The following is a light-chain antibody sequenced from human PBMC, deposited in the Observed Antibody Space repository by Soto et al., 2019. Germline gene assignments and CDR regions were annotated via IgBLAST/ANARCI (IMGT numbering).Light chain of an antibody. CDR1: QTVGNNY. CDR3: RQSATSPRT. V-gene: IGKV3-20*01. Sequence: EIVLTQSPGTLSLSPGERATLSCRASQTVGNNYLDWYQQKPGQAPRLLIYGASSRATVIPGRFSDSGSGTDFTLTISRLEPEDFAVYYCRQSATSPRTFGQGTKVEIK. CDR2: GAS. J-gene: IGKJ1*01.